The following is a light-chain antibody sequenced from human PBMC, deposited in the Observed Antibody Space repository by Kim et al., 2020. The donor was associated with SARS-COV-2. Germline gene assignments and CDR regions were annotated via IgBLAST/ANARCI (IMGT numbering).Light chain of an antibody. CDR1: QGIGDY. Sequence: ASLGDRVTITCRASQGIGDYLAWYQQNPGKAPRLLIYAASTLQSGVPSRFSGSGSGTEFTLTITSLQAEDFATYFCQRYSCYPRTFGQGTKVEIK. CDR3: QRYSCYPRT. V-gene: IGKV1-9*01. CDR2: AAS. J-gene: IGKJ1*01.